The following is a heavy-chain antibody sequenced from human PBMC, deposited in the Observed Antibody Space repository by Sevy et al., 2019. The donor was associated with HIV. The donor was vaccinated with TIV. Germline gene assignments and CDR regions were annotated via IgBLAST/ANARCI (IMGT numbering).Heavy chain of an antibody. Sequence: SKTLSLTCAISGDSVSSNSAAWNWIRQSPSRGLEWLGSTYCRSKWYNDYAVSVKSRITINPDTSKNQFSLQLNSVTPEGTAVYYCARDPNYDSSGCYYFDDWGQGTLVTVSS. CDR2: TYCRSKWYN. J-gene: IGHJ4*02. V-gene: IGHV6-1*01. CDR1: GDSVSSNSAA. D-gene: IGHD3-22*01. CDR3: ARDPNYDSSGCYYFDD.